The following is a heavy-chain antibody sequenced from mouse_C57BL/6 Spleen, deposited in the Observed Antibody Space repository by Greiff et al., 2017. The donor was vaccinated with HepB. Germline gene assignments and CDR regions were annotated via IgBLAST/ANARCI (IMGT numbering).Heavy chain of an antibody. J-gene: IGHJ2*01. D-gene: IGHD4-1*02. CDR2: IYPGDGDT. V-gene: IGHV1-80*01. CDR3: ARGGLQLVYFDY. Sequence: VQLQQSGAELVKPGASVKISCKASGYAFSSYWMNWVKQRPGKGLEWIGQIYPGDGDTNYNGKFKGKATLTADKSSSTAYMQLSSLTSEDSAVYFCARGGLQLVYFDYWGQGTTLTVSS. CDR1: GYAFSSYW.